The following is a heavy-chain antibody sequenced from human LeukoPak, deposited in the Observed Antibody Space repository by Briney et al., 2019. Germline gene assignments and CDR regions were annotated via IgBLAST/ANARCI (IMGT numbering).Heavy chain of an antibody. D-gene: IGHD3-22*01. CDR1: GFTFSSYG. CDR2: ISYDGSNK. V-gene: IGHV3-30*18. Sequence: GGSLRLSCAASGFTFSSYGMHWVRQAPGKGLEWVAVISYDGSNKYYADSVKGRFTISRDNSKNTLYLQMNSLRAEGTAVYYCAKGSSSGYYDPTWFDYWGQGTLVTVSS. CDR3: AKGSSSGYYDPTWFDY. J-gene: IGHJ4*02.